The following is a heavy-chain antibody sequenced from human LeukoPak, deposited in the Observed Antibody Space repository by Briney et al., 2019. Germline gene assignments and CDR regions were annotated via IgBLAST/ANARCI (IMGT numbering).Heavy chain of an antibody. D-gene: IGHD6-19*01. CDR1: GFTFSSYW. CDR3: ARDHSPSIYGSVWYDAFDI. CDR2: IRKDGSQI. J-gene: IGHJ3*02. Sequence: GGSLRLSCAASGFTFSSYWMSWVRQAPGKGLEWVANIRKDGSQINYVDSVKGRFTMSRDNAKNSLFLQMNNLRAEDTAIYYCARDHSPSIYGSVWYDAFDIWGQGTMVTVSS. V-gene: IGHV3-7*01.